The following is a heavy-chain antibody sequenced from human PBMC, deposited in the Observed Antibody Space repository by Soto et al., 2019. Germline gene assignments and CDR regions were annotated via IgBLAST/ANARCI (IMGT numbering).Heavy chain of an antibody. D-gene: IGHD5-18*01. V-gene: IGHV5-51*01. CDR1: GYSFTSYW. CDR3: ASIKLVEYLPEYYFDY. CDR2: IYPGDSDT. J-gene: IGHJ4*02. Sequence: PGESLKISCKGSGYSFTSYWIGWVRQMPVKGLEWMGIIYPGDSDTRYSPSFQGQVTISADKSISTAYLQWSSLKASDTAMYYCASIKLVEYLPEYYFDYWDQGTLVTVSS.